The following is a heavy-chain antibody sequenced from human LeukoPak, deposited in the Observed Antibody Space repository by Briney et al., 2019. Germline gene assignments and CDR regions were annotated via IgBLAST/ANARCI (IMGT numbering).Heavy chain of an antibody. CDR1: GFTFSTHC. CDR3: AKEFCQGSCSQDYFDY. J-gene: IGHJ4*02. CDR2: ISYDGHSK. Sequence: AGGSLRLSCAASGFTFSTHCIHWVRQAPGKGLEWVSVISYDGHSKYYADSVKGRFTTSRDNAKNTVSLQMNSLTPEDTAVYYCAKEFCQGSCSQDYFDYWGQGTLVTVSS. D-gene: IGHD2-15*01. V-gene: IGHV3-30*18.